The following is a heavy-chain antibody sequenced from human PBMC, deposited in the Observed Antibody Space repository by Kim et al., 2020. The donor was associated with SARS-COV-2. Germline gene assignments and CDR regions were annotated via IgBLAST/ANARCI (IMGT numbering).Heavy chain of an antibody. D-gene: IGHD6-19*01. CDR3: AKYSSLYTSDWYAEDY. V-gene: IGHV3-9*01. J-gene: IGHJ4*02. CDR1: GFTFGDFA. CDR2: INWNSRTV. Sequence: GGSLRLSCVASGFTFGDFAMHWVRQAPGKGLEWVSSINWNSRTVDYADSVKGRFTISRDNAKNTLYLQMDSLRVEDTAFYFCAKYSSLYTSDWYAEDYWGQGTLVTVSS.